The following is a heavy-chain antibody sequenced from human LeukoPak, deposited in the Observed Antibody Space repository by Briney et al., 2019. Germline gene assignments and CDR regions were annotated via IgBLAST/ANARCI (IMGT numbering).Heavy chain of an antibody. CDR2: IYTSGST. D-gene: IGHD5-18*01. CDR3: ARKRGYPDY. CDR1: GGSISSDNYS. J-gene: IGHJ4*02. V-gene: IGHV4-61*02. Sequence: SSETLSLTCTVSGGSISSDNYSWSWIRQPAGKGLEWIGRIYTSGSTNYNPSLKSRVTISVDTSKNQFSLKLSSVTAADTAVYYCARKRGYPDYWGQGTLVTVSS.